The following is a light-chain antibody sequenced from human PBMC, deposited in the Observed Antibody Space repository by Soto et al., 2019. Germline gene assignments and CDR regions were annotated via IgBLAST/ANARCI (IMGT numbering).Light chain of an antibody. J-gene: IGLJ1*01. V-gene: IGLV2-8*01. CDR3: KSYAGSNTYV. CDR1: KNDIGVYDF. CDR2: EVV. Sequence: QSALTQPPSASGSPGQSVTISCSGTKNDIGVYDFVSWYQHHPGKAPRLIIYEVVQRPSGVPDRFSVSKSGHTASLTVSGLPAADEADYFCKSYAGSNTYVFGSGTKLTVL.